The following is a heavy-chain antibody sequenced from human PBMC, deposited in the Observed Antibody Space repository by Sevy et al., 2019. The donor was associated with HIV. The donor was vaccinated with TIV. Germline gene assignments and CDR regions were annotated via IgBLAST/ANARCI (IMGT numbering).Heavy chain of an antibody. CDR1: GFAFQTFG. CDR3: TKESLRGSYIRGDFDH. J-gene: IGHJ4*02. D-gene: IGHD3-16*01. CDR2: LSYDGTNQ. V-gene: IGHV3-30*18. Sequence: GGSLRLSCSGFGFAFQTFGLHWVRRAPDKGPEWLADLSYDGTNQNYADSVKGRFTVSRDNSKNILFLQMDSLRANDTAVYFCTKESLRGSYIRGDFDHWGQGTLVTVSS.